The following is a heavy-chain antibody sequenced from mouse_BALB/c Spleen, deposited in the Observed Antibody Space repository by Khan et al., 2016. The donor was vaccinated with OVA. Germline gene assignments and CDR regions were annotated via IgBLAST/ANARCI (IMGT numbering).Heavy chain of an antibody. J-gene: IGHJ3*01. V-gene: IGHV1S137*01. CDR3: TKGGGGNRFAY. Sequence: VQLKQSGAELVRPGVSVKISCKGSGYTFTDFTLHWVKQSHAMSLEWIGVISTYYGDATYNQRFKDKATMTVDKSSSTAYMELARPTSEDSAIYYCTKGGGGNRFAYWGQGTLVTVSA. CDR1: GYTFTDFT. CDR2: ISTYYGDA.